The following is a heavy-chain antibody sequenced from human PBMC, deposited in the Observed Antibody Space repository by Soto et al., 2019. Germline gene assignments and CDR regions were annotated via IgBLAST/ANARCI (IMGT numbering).Heavy chain of an antibody. J-gene: IGHJ4*02. CDR3: TKVSYPYSSSSETLVDY. CDR1: GFTFDAYT. Sequence: EVQLVESGGVVVQPGGSLRLSCAASGFTFDAYTMHWVRQAPGKGLAWVSLISWGSPYTYYADSVKGRFTISRDNGQNSLYLQVNSVRTEDTALYYCTKVSYPYSSSSETLVDYCGQGTLVTVSS. V-gene: IGHV3-43*01. D-gene: IGHD6-6*01. CDR2: ISWGSPYT.